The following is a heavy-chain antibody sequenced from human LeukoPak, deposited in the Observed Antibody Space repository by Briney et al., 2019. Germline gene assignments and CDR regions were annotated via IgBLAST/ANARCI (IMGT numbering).Heavy chain of an antibody. CDR1: GGSFSGYY. J-gene: IGHJ4*02. Sequence: SATLSLTCAVYGGSFSGYYWSWIRQPPGKGLEWIGEINHSGSTNYNPSLKSRVTISIDTSKNQFSLKLNSVTAADTAVYYCTRGQDHWGQGTLVTVSS. CDR3: TRGQDH. CDR2: INHSGST. V-gene: IGHV4-34*01.